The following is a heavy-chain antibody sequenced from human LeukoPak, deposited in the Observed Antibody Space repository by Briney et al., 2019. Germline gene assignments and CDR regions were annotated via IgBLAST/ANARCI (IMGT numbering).Heavy chain of an antibody. V-gene: IGHV4-39*01. CDR1: GCSFSSSHYY. J-gene: IGHJ6*03. D-gene: IGHD5/OR15-5a*01. CDR2: IYYSGST. CDR3: ARQVSDYYYYYMDV. Sequence: SETLSLTCGASGCSFSSSHYYWGWLRQPPGAGLQWIGNIYYSGSTYYNPSLESRLTISLDTSKNYFSLKLGSVTAADTAVYYCARQVSDYYYYYMDVWGKGTAVTVSS.